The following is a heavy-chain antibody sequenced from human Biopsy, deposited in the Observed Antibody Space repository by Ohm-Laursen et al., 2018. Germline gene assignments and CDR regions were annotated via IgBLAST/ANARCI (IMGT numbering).Heavy chain of an antibody. CDR1: GGTFSNYG. V-gene: IGHV1-69*06. CDR3: ATKLTGYFHH. D-gene: IGHD3-9*01. Sequence: ASVRVSCKVPGGTFSNYGVNWVRQAPGQGLEWLGGNIPILGTGNYAQKFQDRVTVAADTSTSTATMELRSLRSDDTAVYYCATKLTGYFHHWGQGTLVIVSS. J-gene: IGHJ1*01. CDR2: NIPILGTG.